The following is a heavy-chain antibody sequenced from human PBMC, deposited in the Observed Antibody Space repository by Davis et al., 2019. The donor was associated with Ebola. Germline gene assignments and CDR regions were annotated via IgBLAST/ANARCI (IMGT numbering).Heavy chain of an antibody. CDR3: AKDAEDGSGNWFFDF. D-gene: IGHD5-24*01. J-gene: IGHJ2*01. CDR2: ISSGGHDT. V-gene: IGHV3-48*02. CDR1: GFTFSRHS. Sequence: PGGSLRLSCGASGFTFSRHSMNWVRQAPGKGLEWIAFISSGGHDTYYADSVRGRFTFSRDHAKDLLYLQLNSLRDEDTALYYCAKDAEDGSGNWFFDFRGRGALVTVSS.